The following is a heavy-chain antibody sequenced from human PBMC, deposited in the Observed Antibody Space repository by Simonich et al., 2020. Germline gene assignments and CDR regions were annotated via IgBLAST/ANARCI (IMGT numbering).Heavy chain of an antibody. V-gene: IGHV3-21*01. CDR1: GFTFSSYS. CDR2: IRSSSSYI. J-gene: IGHJ4*02. D-gene: IGHD1-1*01. Sequence: EVQLVESGGGLVKPGGSLRLSCAASGFTFSSYSMNWVRQAPVKGLEWVSFIRSSSSYIYYAEPVKGRFTISRDNAKNSLYLQMNSRRAEDTAVYYCARANERDYWGQGTLVTVSS. CDR3: ARANERDY.